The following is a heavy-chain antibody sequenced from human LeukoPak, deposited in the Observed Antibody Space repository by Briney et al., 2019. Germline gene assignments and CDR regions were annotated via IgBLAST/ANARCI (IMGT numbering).Heavy chain of an antibody. Sequence: GGSLRLSCAASGFTFSSYAMSWVRQAPGKGLEWVSVIYSGGSTYYADSVKGRFTISRDNSKNTLYLQMNSLRAEDTAVYYCARTSGSSSWYYFDYWGQGTLVTVSS. D-gene: IGHD6-13*01. V-gene: IGHV3-53*01. J-gene: IGHJ4*02. CDR2: IYSGGST. CDR1: GFTFSSYA. CDR3: ARTSGSSSWYYFDY.